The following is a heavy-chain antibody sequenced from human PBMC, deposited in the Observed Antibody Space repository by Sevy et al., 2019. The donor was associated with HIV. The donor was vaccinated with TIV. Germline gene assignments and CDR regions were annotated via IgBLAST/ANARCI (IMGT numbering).Heavy chain of an antibody. CDR2: ISYDGSNK. J-gene: IGHJ4*02. V-gene: IGHV3-30*18. Sequence: GGSLRLSCAASGFSFSDYGMHWVRQAPGKGLDWLALISYDGSNKYYADSVKGRFTISRENFMSTLFLQMNSLGPEDTAVYYCAKDPFYRQPGHTNGWYPDNWGQGTLVTVSS. CDR3: AKDPFYRQPGHTNGWYPDN. CDR1: GFSFSDYG. D-gene: IGHD6-19*01.